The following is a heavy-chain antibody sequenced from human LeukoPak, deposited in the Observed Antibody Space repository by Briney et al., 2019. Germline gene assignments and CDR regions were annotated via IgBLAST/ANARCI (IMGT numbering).Heavy chain of an antibody. CDR3: ARYNWNDVVSALDY. D-gene: IGHD1-1*01. Sequence: EASVKVSCKASGYTLSGYYIHWLRQAPGQGLEWLGWINPNSGETNYAQKFQGGVTLTRDTSISTFYMEVSRLRSDDTAVYFCARYNWNDVVSALDYWGQGTLVTVSS. J-gene: IGHJ4*02. V-gene: IGHV1-2*02. CDR2: INPNSGET. CDR1: GYTLSGYY.